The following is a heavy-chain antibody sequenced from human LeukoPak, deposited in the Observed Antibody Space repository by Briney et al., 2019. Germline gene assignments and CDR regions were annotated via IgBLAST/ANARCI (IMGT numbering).Heavy chain of an antibody. CDR2: IYYSGST. D-gene: IGHD3-10*01. CDR3: ARELMVRGVEGIDY. CDR1: GDSISSGDYY. J-gene: IGHJ4*02. Sequence: SQTLSLTCTVSGDSISSGDYYWSWIRQPPGKGLEWIGYIYYSGSTYYNPSLKSRVTISVDTSKNQFSLKLSSVTAADTAVYYCARELMVRGVEGIDYWGQGTLVTVSS. V-gene: IGHV4-30-4*08.